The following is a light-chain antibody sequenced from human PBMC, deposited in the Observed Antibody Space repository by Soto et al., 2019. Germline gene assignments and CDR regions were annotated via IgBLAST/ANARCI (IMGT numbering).Light chain of an antibody. CDR2: VDS. Sequence: SYELTQPPSVSVAPGQTARITCGGNNIGSKSVHWYQQKPGQAPVLAVFVDSDRPSGIPERFSGSSSGNTATLTISRVEAGDEADYYCQVWDSGSDHWVFGRGTKVTVL. J-gene: IGLJ3*02. CDR3: QVWDSGSDHWV. CDR1: NIGSKS. V-gene: IGLV3-21*02.